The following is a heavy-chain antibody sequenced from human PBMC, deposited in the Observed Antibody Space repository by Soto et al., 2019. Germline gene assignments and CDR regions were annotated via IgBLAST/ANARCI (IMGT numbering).Heavy chain of an antibody. D-gene: IGHD4-17*01. CDR3: ARRTDGEYTFDP. V-gene: IGHV5-51*01. CDR1: GFTFSSYW. Sequence: GGSLRLSCAASGFTFSSYWIGWVRQMPGKGLEWMGIIYPGDSDTRYSPSFQGQVTISADKSISTAYLQWSSLKASDTAMYYCARRTDGEYTFDPWGQGNLVTVSS. CDR2: IYPGDSDT. J-gene: IGHJ5*02.